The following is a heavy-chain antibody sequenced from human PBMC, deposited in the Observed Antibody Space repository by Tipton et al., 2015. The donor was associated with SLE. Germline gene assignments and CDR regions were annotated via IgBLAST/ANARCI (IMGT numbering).Heavy chain of an antibody. CDR2: IPFSGLT. CDR1: GGSISGYY. V-gene: IGHV4-59*08. Sequence: TLSLTCTVSGGSISGYYWSWVRQPPGKGLEWIGCIPFSGLTNYNPSVRSRVSTSMDTSKNQFSLQMSSVTAADTALYYCARHKLGFSWSYFDSWGQGTLVTVSS. J-gene: IGHJ4*02. CDR3: ARHKLGFSWSYFDS. D-gene: IGHD3-3*01.